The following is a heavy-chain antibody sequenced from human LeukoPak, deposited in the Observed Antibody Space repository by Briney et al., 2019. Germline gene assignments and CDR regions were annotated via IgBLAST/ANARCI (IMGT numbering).Heavy chain of an antibody. CDR1: GLTFSSYA. J-gene: IGHJ4*02. CDR2: IIDSGGST. D-gene: IGHD6-13*01. Sequence: GGSLRLPCAASGLTFSSYAMNWVRQAPGKGLEWVSGIIDSGGSTYYADSVKGRFTISRDNSKNTLYLQMSSLRAEDTAVYYCAKGGSSPFGYWGQGTLVTVSS. CDR3: AKGGSSPFGY. V-gene: IGHV3-23*01.